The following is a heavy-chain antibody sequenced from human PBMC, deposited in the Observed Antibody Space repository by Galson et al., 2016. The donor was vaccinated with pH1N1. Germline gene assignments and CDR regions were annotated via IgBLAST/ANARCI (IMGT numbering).Heavy chain of an antibody. CDR1: GFSFSTFA. Sequence: SLRLSCAASGFSFSTFAMTWVRQAPGKGLEWVSFISPGGGGTYYADSVKGRFTISKDSSTNTLSLQMNSLRVADTAIYYCATQDYYESSGYRGPAIYFGHWGQGTLVTVSS. CDR3: ATQDYYESSGYRGPAIYFGH. J-gene: IGHJ4*02. CDR2: ISPGGGGT. V-gene: IGHV3-23*01. D-gene: IGHD3-22*01.